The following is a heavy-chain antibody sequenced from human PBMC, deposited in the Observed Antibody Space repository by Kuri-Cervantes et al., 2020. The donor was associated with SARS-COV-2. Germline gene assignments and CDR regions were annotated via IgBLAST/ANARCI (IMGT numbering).Heavy chain of an antibody. V-gene: IGHV4-34*01. J-gene: IGHJ6*02. CDR1: GGSFSGYY. Sequence: SETLSLTCAVYGGSFSGYYWSWIRQPPGKGLEWIGEINHSGSTNYNPSLKSRVTISVDTSKNQFSLKLSSVTAADTAVYYCAREDLGNCSSTSCPYYYYGMDVWGQGTTVTVSS. D-gene: IGHD2-2*01. CDR3: AREDLGNCSSTSCPYYYYGMDV. CDR2: INHSGST.